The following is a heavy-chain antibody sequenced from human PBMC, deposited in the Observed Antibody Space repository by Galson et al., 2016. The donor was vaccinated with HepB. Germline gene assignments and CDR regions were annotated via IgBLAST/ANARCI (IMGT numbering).Heavy chain of an antibody. V-gene: IGHV3-23*01. Sequence: SLRLSCAASKFTFSTCAMSWVRQAPGKGLEWVSTISGSGDNTFHADSVKGRFTISRDNPRNTLFLQMNSLTAEDTAVYYCAKDAKRMPTGNGGIYDYWGQGTLVTVSS. J-gene: IGHJ4*01. CDR1: KFTFSTCA. CDR2: ISGSGDNT. D-gene: IGHD1-1*01. CDR3: AKDAKRMPTGNGGIYDY.